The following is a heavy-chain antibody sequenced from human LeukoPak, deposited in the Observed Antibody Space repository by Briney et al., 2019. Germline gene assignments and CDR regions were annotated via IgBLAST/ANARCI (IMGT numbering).Heavy chain of an antibody. CDR1: GYTFTGYY. D-gene: IGHD2-2*01. J-gene: IGHJ6*03. CDR3: ARVDAYQLPPSGYYYYYMDV. Sequence: ASVKVSCKASGYTFTGYYMHWVRQAPGQGLEWMGWINPNSGGTNYAQKFQGRVTMTRDTSISTAYMELSRLRSDDTAVYCCARVDAYQLPPSGYYYYYMDVWGKGTTVTVSS. V-gene: IGHV1-2*02. CDR2: INPNSGGT.